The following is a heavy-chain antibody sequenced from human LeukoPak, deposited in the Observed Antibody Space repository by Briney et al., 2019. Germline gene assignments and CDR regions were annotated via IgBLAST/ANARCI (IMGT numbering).Heavy chain of an antibody. D-gene: IGHD5-12*01. CDR1: GFTFSSYA. Sequence: GGSLRLSCAASGFTFSSYAMTWVRQAPGKGLEWVSGISGSGDKTYYADSAKGRFTISRDNSKDTLYLQMNSLRAEDTAVYYCAKHIVTTTRGGFDYWGQGTLVTVSS. CDR3: AKHIVTTTRGGFDY. CDR2: ISGSGDKT. V-gene: IGHV3-23*01. J-gene: IGHJ4*02.